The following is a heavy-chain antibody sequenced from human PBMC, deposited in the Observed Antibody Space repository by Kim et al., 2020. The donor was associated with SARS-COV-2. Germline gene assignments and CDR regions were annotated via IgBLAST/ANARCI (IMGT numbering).Heavy chain of an antibody. V-gene: IGHV3-30*04. CDR1: GFTFSSYA. D-gene: IGHD5-18*01. CDR3: ARDRLWVTATPFDY. J-gene: IGHJ4*02. Sequence: GGSLRLSCAASGFTFSSYAMHWVRQAPGKGLEWVAVISYDGSNKYGDSVKGRFTISRDNSKNTLYLQMNSLTAEDTAVYYCARDRLWVTATPFDYWGQGTLVTVSS. CDR2: ISYDGSNK.